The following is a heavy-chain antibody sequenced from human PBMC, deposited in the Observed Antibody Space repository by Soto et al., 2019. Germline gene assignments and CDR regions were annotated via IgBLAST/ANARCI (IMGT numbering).Heavy chain of an antibody. Sequence: GGSLRLSYAASGFTFSGSAMHWVRQASGKGLEWVGRIRSKANSYATAYAASVKGRFTISRDDSKNTAYLQMNSLKTEDTAVYYCTRIGVGDSSGYYYVYAFDIWGQGTMVTVSS. V-gene: IGHV3-73*01. D-gene: IGHD3-22*01. CDR1: GFTFSGSA. J-gene: IGHJ3*02. CDR2: IRSKANSYAT. CDR3: TRIGVGDSSGYYYVYAFDI.